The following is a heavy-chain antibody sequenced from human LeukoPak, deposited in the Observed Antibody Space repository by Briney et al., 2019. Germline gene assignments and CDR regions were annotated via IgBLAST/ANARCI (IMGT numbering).Heavy chain of an antibody. CDR2: ISSSGSTI. V-gene: IGHV3-48*03. CDR3: ARDRADFPPWYYYYVDV. J-gene: IGHJ6*03. CDR1: GFTFSSYE. Sequence: GGSLRPSCAASGFTFSSYEMNWVRQAPGKGLEWVSYISSSGSTIYYADSVKGRFTISRDNAKNSLYLQMNSLRAEDTAVYYCARDRADFPPWYYYYVDVWGKGTTVTVPS. D-gene: IGHD3-3*01.